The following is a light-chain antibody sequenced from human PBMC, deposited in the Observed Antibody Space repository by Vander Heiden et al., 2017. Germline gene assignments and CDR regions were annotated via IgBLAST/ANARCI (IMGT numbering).Light chain of an antibody. V-gene: IGKV1-39*01. CDR3: QQSYTLYT. J-gene: IGKJ2*01. CDR2: AAS. Sequence: DIQMTKSPSSLSASVGDRVTITCRASQSISNYLNWYQQKPGKAPKLLIYAASSLQSGVPSRFSGSGSGTDFTLTISSLQPEDFATYYCQQSYTLYTFGQGTKLEIK. CDR1: QSISNY.